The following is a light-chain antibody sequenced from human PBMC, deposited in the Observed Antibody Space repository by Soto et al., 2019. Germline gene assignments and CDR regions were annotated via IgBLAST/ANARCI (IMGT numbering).Light chain of an antibody. CDR2: AAS. CDR1: QSISSY. Sequence: DIQMTQSPSSLSASVGDRVTITCRASQSISSYLNWYQQKPGKAPKLLIDAASSLQSGVPSRFSGSGSGTDFTVTISSLQPEDFATYYCQQSYSTLSTFGQGTRLEIK. CDR3: QQSYSTLST. V-gene: IGKV1-39*01. J-gene: IGKJ5*01.